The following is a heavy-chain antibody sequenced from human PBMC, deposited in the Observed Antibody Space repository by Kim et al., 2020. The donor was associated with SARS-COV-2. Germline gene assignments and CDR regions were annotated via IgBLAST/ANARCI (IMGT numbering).Heavy chain of an antibody. Sequence: SQTLSLTCAISGDSVSSNSAAWNWIRQSPSRGLEWLVRTYYRSKWYNDYAVSVKSRITINPDTSKNQFSLQLNSVTPEDTAVYYCARETYYYDSSGSSAYWYFDLWGRGTLVTVSS. V-gene: IGHV6-1*01. D-gene: IGHD3-22*01. CDR3: ARETYYYDSSGSSAYWYFDL. J-gene: IGHJ2*01. CDR1: GDSVSSNSAA. CDR2: TYYRSKWYN.